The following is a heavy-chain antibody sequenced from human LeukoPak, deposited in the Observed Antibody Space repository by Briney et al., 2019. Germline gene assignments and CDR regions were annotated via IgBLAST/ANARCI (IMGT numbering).Heavy chain of an antibody. Sequence: GGSLRLSCVVSGFGFSDSYMTWIRQTPGKGLEWLAYISGSGSDMYYADSVKGRFTISRDNAKKSLYLQMNNLRAEDTAFYHCARDGRHYYGSGSYYLDWFDPWGQGTLVTVSS. V-gene: IGHV3-11*01. D-gene: IGHD3-10*01. CDR3: ARDGRHYYGSGSYYLDWFDP. J-gene: IGHJ5*02. CDR2: ISGSGSDM. CDR1: GFGFSDSY.